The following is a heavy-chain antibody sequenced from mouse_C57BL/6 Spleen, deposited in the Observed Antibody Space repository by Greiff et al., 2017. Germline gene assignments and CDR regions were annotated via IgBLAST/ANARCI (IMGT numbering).Heavy chain of an antibody. CDR1: GFSFNTYA. D-gene: IGHD1-1*01. CDR2: IRSKSNNYAT. CDR3: VRQAPRGDYGSSWFAY. V-gene: IGHV10-1*01. J-gene: IGHJ3*01. Sequence: DVKLVESGGGLVQPKGSLKLSCAASGFSFNTYAMNWVRQAPGKGLEWVARIRSKSNNYATYYADSVKDRFTISRDDSESMLYLQMNNLKTEDTAMYYCVRQAPRGDYGSSWFAYWGQGTLVTVSA.